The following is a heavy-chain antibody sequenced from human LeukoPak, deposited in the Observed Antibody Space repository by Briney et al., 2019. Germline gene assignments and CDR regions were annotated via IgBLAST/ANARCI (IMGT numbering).Heavy chain of an antibody. D-gene: IGHD2/OR15-2a*01. CDR2: ISSSSSTI. CDR3: AREGPRGNSQFDY. V-gene: IGHV3-48*01. Sequence: GGSLRLSCAASGFTFSTYSMNWVRQAPGKGLEWVSYISSSSSTIYYADSVKGRLTISRDNSKNTLYLQMNSLRAEDTAVYYCAREGPRGNSQFDYWGQGTLVTVSS. J-gene: IGHJ4*02. CDR1: GFTFSTYS.